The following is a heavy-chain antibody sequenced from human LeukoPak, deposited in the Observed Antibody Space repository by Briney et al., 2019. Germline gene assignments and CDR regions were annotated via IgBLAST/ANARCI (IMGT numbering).Heavy chain of an antibody. Sequence: PSETLSLTCTVPGGSISSDYWSWIRQPPGKGLEWIGYIYYSGSTNYNPSLKSRVTISVDTSKNQFSLKLSSVTAADTAVYYCARARRRDAFDIWGQGTMVTVSS. J-gene: IGHJ3*02. CDR2: IYYSGST. CDR1: GGSISSDY. V-gene: IGHV4-59*01. CDR3: ARARRRDAFDI.